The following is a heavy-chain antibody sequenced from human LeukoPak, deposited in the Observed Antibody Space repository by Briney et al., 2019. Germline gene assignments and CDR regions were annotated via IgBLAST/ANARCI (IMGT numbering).Heavy chain of an antibody. D-gene: IGHD2-15*01. V-gene: IGHV1-2*02. CDR2: INPNSGGT. J-gene: IGHJ5*02. Sequence: ASVKVSCKASGYTFTDYFIHWVRQAPGQGLEWMGWINPNSGGTNYAQKFQGRVTMTRDTSISTAYMELSRLRSDDTAVYYCARGRRYCSGGSCYSHWFDPWGQGTLVTVSS. CDR1: GYTFTDYF. CDR3: ARGRRYCSGGSCYSHWFDP.